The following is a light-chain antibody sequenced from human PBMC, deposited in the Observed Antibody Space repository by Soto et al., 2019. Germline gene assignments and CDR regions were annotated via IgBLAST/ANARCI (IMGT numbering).Light chain of an antibody. CDR3: QQYNSYSS. V-gene: IGKV1-5*01. CDR1: QSISSW. Sequence: DXQMXQSPSTLSAXVXDXVTIXXXASQSISSWLAWYQQKPGKAPKLLIYDASSLESGVPSRFSGSGSGTEFTLTISSLQPDDFATYYCQQYNSYSSFGQGTKLEIK. J-gene: IGKJ2*01. CDR2: DAS.